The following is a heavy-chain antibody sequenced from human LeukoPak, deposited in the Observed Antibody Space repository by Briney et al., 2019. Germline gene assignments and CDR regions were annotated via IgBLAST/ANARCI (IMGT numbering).Heavy chain of an antibody. V-gene: IGHV4-59*01. Sequence: SETLSLTCTVSGGSISSYYWSWIRRPPGKGLEWIGYIYYSGSTNYNPSLKSRITISVDTSKNQFSLKLSSVTAADTAVYYCARGSEWVGDRWLQFYGYWGQGTLVTVSS. CDR1: GGSISSYY. CDR2: IYYSGST. CDR3: ARGSEWVGDRWLQFYGY. J-gene: IGHJ4*02. D-gene: IGHD5-24*01.